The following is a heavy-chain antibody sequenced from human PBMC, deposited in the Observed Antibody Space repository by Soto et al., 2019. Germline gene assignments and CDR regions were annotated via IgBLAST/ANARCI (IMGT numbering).Heavy chain of an antibody. Sequence: GGSLRLSCAASGFTFSSYGMHWVRQAPGKGLEWVAVIWYDGSNKYYADSVKGRFTISRDNSKNTLYLQMNSLRAEDTAVYYCARDGRKLALQYSSGWNKYYYYGMDVWGQGTTVTVSS. CDR3: ARDGRKLALQYSSGWNKYYYYGMDV. CDR2: IWYDGSNK. J-gene: IGHJ6*02. D-gene: IGHD6-19*01. CDR1: GFTFSSYG. V-gene: IGHV3-33*01.